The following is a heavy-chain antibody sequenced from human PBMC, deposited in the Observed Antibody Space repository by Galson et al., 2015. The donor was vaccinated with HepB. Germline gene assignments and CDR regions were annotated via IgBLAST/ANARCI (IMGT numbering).Heavy chain of an antibody. J-gene: IGHJ4*02. CDR2: IYYSGST. D-gene: IGHD3-10*01. Sequence: LSLTCTVSGGSVNSGSYYWSWIRQSPGTGLEWIGYIYYSGSTNYNPSFKSRVTISVDTSKNQFSLKLRSVTAADTAVYYCARCRYGSGSSDYWGQGTLITVSS. V-gene: IGHV4-61*01. CDR1: GGSVNSGSYY. CDR3: ARCRYGSGSSDY.